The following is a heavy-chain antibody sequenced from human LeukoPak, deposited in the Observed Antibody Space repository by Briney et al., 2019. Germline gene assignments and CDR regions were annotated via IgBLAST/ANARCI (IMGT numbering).Heavy chain of an antibody. V-gene: IGHV1-2*02. CDR3: AKVFNGYSFDY. CDR1: RYTFTRYY. CDR2: INTNSGGT. J-gene: IGHJ4*02. Sequence: ASVKVSCKPSRYTFTRYYIHWVGQAAGQGRKWMGWINTNSGGTNYAQKIQRMVTMTKDTSISTAYMELSRLTSDDAAVYYFAKVFNGYSFDYWGQGALVTVSS. D-gene: IGHD3-9*01.